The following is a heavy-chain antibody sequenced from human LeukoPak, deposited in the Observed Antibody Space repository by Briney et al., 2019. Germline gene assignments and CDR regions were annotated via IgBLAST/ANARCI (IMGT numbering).Heavy chain of an antibody. CDR1: GFTFSDYY. V-gene: IGHV3-11*01. CDR2: ISTSGSTK. Sequence: KSGGSLRLSCAASGFTFSDYYMNWIRQAPGKGLEWVSYISTSGSTKYYADSVKGRFTMSRDNAKNSLYLQMNSLRAEDTAVYYCARNMVRGVIFPLGYWGQGILVTVSS. D-gene: IGHD3-10*01. J-gene: IGHJ4*02. CDR3: ARNMVRGVIFPLGY.